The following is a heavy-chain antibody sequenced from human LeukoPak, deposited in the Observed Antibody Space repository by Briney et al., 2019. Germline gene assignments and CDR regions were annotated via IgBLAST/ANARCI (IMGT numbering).Heavy chain of an antibody. CDR2: INPDNGVT. V-gene: IGHV1-2*02. CDR1: GYTFTAYY. J-gene: IGHJ6*03. D-gene: IGHD3-3*01. Sequence: ASVKVSCKASGYTFTAYYMHWVRQAPGQGLEWMGWINPDNGVTNYAQKFQGRVTMTRDTSISTAYMELSRLRSDDTAVYYCASWAIHDFWSGYYLLGTYYMDVWGKGTTVTVSS. CDR3: ASWAIHDFWSGYYLLGTYYMDV.